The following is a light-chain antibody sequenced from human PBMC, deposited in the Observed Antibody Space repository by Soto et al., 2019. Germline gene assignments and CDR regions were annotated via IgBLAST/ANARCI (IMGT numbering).Light chain of an antibody. J-gene: IGLJ1*01. CDR1: SSDIADFNL. CDR3: SSYRSGNTPYV. V-gene: IGLV2-14*01. CDR2: DFT. Sequence: QSVLTQPASVSGSPGQSITISCTATSSDIADFNLVSWYQQRPGKAPKLVIYDFTYRPSGVSLRFSGSKSGNTASLTISGLRAEDEADYFCSSYRSGNTPYVFGLGTKVTVL.